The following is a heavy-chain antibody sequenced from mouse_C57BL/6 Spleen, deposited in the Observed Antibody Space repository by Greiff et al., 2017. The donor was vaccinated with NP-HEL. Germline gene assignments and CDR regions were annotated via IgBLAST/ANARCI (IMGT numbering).Heavy chain of an antibody. Sequence: QVQLQQPGTELVKPGASVKLSCKASGYTFTSYWMHWVKQRPGQGLEWLGNINPSNGSTNYNEKFKSKATLTVDKSSSTAYMQLSSLTSKDSSVYYCASGVYVSSYNWDFDVWGTGTTVTVAS. D-gene: IGHD1-1*01. CDR1: GYTFTSYW. J-gene: IGHJ1*03. CDR2: INPSNGST. CDR3: ASGVYVSSYNWDFDV. V-gene: IGHV1-53*01.